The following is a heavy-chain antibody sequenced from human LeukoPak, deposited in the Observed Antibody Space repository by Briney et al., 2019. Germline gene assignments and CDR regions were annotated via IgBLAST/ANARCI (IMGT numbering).Heavy chain of an antibody. CDR1: GYTFTGYY. D-gene: IGHD6-6*01. Sequence: GASVKVSCKPSGYTFTGYYMHWVRRAPGQGLEWMGWINPNSGRTNYAQKFQGRVTMTRDTSISTAYMELSRLRSDDTAVYYCARMNKLAARPVLDYWGQGTLVTVSS. CDR3: ARMNKLAARPVLDY. CDR2: INPNSGRT. V-gene: IGHV1-2*02. J-gene: IGHJ4*02.